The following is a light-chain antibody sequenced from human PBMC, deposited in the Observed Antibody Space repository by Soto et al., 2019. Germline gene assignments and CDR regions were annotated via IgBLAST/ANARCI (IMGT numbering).Light chain of an antibody. J-gene: IGKJ1*01. CDR2: DAS. V-gene: IGKV3-15*01. Sequence: EIVMTQSPATLSVSPGERATLACRASQSVSSNVAWYQQKPGQDPRLLIYDASTRATGIPARFSGSGSGTEFTLTIRSRQSEDFAVYYCQQYSNWRQTFGQGTKVEIK. CDR3: QQYSNWRQT. CDR1: QSVSSN.